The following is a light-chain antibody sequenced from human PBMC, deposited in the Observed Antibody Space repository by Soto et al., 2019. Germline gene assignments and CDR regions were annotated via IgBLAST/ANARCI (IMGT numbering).Light chain of an antibody. Sequence: SYVLTQPPSVSVAPGQTASIPCGGNNIGTKTVHWYQQKPGQAPMLVVYDDADRPSGIPERFSGSNSGNTATLTITRVEAGDEAAYYCQVGDVSRDHHLFGGGTKLTVL. CDR3: QVGDVSRDHHL. CDR2: DDA. V-gene: IGLV3-21*02. CDR1: NIGTKT. J-gene: IGLJ2*01.